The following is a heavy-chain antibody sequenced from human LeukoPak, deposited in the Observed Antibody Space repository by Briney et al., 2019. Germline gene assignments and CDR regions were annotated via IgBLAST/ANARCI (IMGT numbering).Heavy chain of an antibody. J-gene: IGHJ6*02. CDR3: ASDGEETSTVSTMDV. D-gene: IGHD4-11*01. Sequence: PGGSLRLSCAASGFTFSAYWMTWVRQAPGKGLEWVANINKDGSAKNYVDSVKGRFTISRDNAKNSLSLQMSGLRAEDTAVYYCASDGEETSTVSTMDVWGPGTTVTVSS. V-gene: IGHV3-7*03. CDR1: GFTFSAYW. CDR2: INKDGSAK.